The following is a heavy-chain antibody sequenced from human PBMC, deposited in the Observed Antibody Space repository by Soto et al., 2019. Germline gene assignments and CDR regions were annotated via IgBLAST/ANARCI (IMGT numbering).Heavy chain of an antibody. Sequence: GGSLRLSCAASGFTFSSYGMHWVRQAPGKGLEWVAVIWYDGSNKYYADSVKGRFTISRDNSKNTLYLQMNSLRAEDTAVYYCARGIAARPLFDYWGQGTLVTV. J-gene: IGHJ4*02. V-gene: IGHV3-33*01. CDR3: ARGIAARPLFDY. CDR1: GFTFSSYG. D-gene: IGHD6-6*01. CDR2: IWYDGSNK.